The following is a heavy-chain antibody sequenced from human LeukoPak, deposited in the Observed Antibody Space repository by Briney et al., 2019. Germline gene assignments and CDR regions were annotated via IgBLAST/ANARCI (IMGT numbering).Heavy chain of an antibody. CDR1: GGSISSYY. CDR3: ARIYSRGWSLDY. V-gene: IGHV4-4*07. CDR2: MYTSGST. Sequence: ASETLSLTCTVSGGSISSYYWTWIRQSAGKGLEWIGRMYTSGSTKYSPSFESRVTMSGDASKNQFSLRLNSVTAADTAIYYCARIYSRGWSLDYWGPGTLVTVSS. D-gene: IGHD6-19*01. J-gene: IGHJ4*02.